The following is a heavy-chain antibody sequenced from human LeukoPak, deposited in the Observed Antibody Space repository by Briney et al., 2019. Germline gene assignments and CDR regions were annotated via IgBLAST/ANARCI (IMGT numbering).Heavy chain of an antibody. CDR2: INPNSGGT. D-gene: IGHD5-12*01. V-gene: IGHV1-2*02. Sequence: ASVKVSCKASGYTFTGYFMHWVRQAPGQGLDWMGWINPNSGGTNYAQKFQGRVTMTRDTSISTAYMELSRLRSDDTAVYYCARGDGFGGYDLISYWGQGTLVTVSS. CDR3: ARGDGFGGYDLISY. CDR1: GYTFTGYF. J-gene: IGHJ4*02.